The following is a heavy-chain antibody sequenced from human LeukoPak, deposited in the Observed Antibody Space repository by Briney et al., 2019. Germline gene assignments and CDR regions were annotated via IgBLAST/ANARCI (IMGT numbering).Heavy chain of an antibody. V-gene: IGHV4-39*07. CDR3: ASVSSSWYQNYFDY. CDR2: IYYSGST. J-gene: IGHJ4*02. CDR1: GGSISSSSYY. Sequence: SETLSLTCTVSGGSISSSSYYWGWIRQPPGKGLEWIGSIYYSGSTYYNPSLKSRATISVDTSKNQFSLKLSSVTAADTAVYYCASVSSSWYQNYFDYWGQGTLVTVSS. D-gene: IGHD6-13*01.